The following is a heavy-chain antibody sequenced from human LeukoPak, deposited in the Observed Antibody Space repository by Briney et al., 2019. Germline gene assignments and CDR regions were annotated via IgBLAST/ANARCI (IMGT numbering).Heavy chain of an antibody. CDR3: ARVGYYYYYMDV. V-gene: IGHV3-53*01. CDR2: IYSGGST. J-gene: IGHJ6*03. CDR1: GFTVSSNY. Sequence: PVGSLRLSCAASGFTVSSNYMSWVRQAPGKGLEWVSVIYSGGSTYYADSVKGRFTISRDNSKNTLYLQMNSLRAEDTAVYYCARVGYYYYYMDVWGKGTTVTISS.